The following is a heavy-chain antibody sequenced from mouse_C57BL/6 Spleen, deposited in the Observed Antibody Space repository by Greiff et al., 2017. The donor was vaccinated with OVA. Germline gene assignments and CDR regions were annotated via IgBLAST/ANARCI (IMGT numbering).Heavy chain of an antibody. Sequence: QVQLKQPGAELVKPGASVKLSCKASGYTFTSYWMQWVKQRPGQGLEWIGEIDPSDSYTNYNQKFKGKATLTVDTSSSTAYMQLSSLTSEDSAVYYCASRLLRSYFDYWGQGTTLTVSS. V-gene: IGHV1-50*01. CDR3: ASRLLRSYFDY. CDR2: IDPSDSYT. CDR1: GYTFTSYW. D-gene: IGHD1-1*01. J-gene: IGHJ2*01.